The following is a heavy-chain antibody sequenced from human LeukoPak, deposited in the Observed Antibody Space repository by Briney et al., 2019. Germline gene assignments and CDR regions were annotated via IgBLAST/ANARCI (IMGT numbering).Heavy chain of an antibody. Sequence: SVKVSCKASGGTFRTFAISWMRQAPGQGLQWMGGVVPIFGKSHYAQKFQGRVTITADESTSTAYMELSRLTSDDTAVCFCARESLAGTWPSDYWGQGTLVTVSS. J-gene: IGHJ4*02. CDR1: GGTFRTFA. D-gene: IGHD6-19*01. CDR3: ARESLAGTWPSDY. V-gene: IGHV1-69*13. CDR2: VVPIFGKS.